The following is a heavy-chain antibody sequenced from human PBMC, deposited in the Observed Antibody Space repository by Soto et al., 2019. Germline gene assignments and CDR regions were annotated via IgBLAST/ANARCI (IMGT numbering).Heavy chain of an antibody. D-gene: IGHD1-26*01. Sequence: GSLRLSCAASGFTFSSYAMSWVRQAPGKGLEWVSAISGSGGSTYYADSVKGRFTISRDNSKNTLYLQMNSLRAEDTAVYYCASRRLVGATLLGDYWGQGTLVTVSS. CDR3: ASRRLVGATLLGDY. V-gene: IGHV3-23*01. CDR1: GFTFSSYA. CDR2: ISGSGGST. J-gene: IGHJ4*02.